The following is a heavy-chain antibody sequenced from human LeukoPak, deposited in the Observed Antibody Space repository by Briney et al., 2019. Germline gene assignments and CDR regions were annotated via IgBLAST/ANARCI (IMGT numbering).Heavy chain of an antibody. Sequence: AAVNVSCKASGYTFTSYGISWVRQAPGQGLEWMGWISAYNGNTNYAHKLQGRVTMTTHTSTSTAYMELRSLRSEDTAVYYCARGRSTDVARGSYYFDYWGQGTLVSVSS. CDR2: ISAYNGNT. CDR3: ARGRSTDVARGSYYFDY. D-gene: IGHD3-10*01. J-gene: IGHJ4*02. CDR1: GYTFTSYG. V-gene: IGHV1-18*01.